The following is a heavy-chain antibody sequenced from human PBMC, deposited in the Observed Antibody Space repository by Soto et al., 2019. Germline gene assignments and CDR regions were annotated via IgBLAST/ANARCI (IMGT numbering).Heavy chain of an antibody. CDR3: ARDVRGYSGYDEIDY. CDR2: ISAYNGNT. V-gene: IGHV1-18*01. Sequence: ASVKVSCTASGYTFTSYGISWVRQAPGQGLEWMGWISAYNGNTNYAQKLQGRVTMTTDTSTSTAYMELRSLRSDDTAVYYCARDVRGYSGYDEIDYWGQGTLVTVSS. CDR1: GYTFTSYG. J-gene: IGHJ4*02. D-gene: IGHD5-12*01.